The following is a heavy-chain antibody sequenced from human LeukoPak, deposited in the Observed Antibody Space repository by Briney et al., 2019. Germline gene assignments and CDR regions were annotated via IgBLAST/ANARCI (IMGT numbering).Heavy chain of an antibody. CDR2: FDPEDGET. D-gene: IGHD3-10*01. V-gene: IGHV1-24*01. J-gene: IGHJ4*02. CDR3: AISYGSGSFYY. Sequence: ASVKVSCKVSGFTLTELSMHWVRQAPGKGLEWMGGFDPEDGETIYAQKFQGRVTMTVDTSTDTAYMELSSLRSEDTAVYYCAISYGSGSFYYWGQGTLVTVSS. CDR1: GFTLTELS.